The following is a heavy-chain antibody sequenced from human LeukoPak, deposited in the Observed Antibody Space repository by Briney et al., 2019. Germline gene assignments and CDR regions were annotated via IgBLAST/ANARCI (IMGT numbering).Heavy chain of an antibody. Sequence: SETLSLTCTVSADSISNYYWTWLRQPPGKGLERIGYIYNSGSTNYNTSLKSRVTISMDTSKNQFSLKLSSVTAADTAVYYCAAEFSNEQWLDWDYWGQGTLVTVSS. D-gene: IGHD6-19*01. J-gene: IGHJ4*02. V-gene: IGHV4-59*01. CDR3: AAEFSNEQWLDWDY. CDR1: ADSISNYY. CDR2: IYNSGST.